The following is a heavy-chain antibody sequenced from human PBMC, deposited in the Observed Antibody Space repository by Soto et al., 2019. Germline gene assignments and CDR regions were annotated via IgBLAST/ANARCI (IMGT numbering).Heavy chain of an antibody. D-gene: IGHD2-15*01. J-gene: IGHJ4*02. Sequence: GGSLRLSCTASGFTFNKYAMSWVRQAPGKGLEWVSAITDSGAASHYADSVKGRFTVSRDNSKNTLYLQMNSLRADDTAVYYCARDLSVVFDYWGQGTLVTVSS. CDR2: ITDSGAAS. V-gene: IGHV3-23*01. CDR1: GFTFNKYA. CDR3: ARDLSVVFDY.